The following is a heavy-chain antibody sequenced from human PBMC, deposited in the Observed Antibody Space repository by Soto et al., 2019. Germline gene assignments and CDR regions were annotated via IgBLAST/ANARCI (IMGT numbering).Heavy chain of an antibody. Sequence: QVQLQQWGAGLLKPSETLSLTCAVYGGSFSGYYWSWIRQPPGKGLEWIGEINHSGSTNYNPSLKSRVTQSVDTSKNQFSLKLSSVTAADTAVYYCARCSSSWYEGWFDPWGQGTLVTVSS. V-gene: IGHV4-34*01. J-gene: IGHJ5*02. D-gene: IGHD6-13*01. CDR3: ARCSSSWYEGWFDP. CDR1: GGSFSGYY. CDR2: INHSGST.